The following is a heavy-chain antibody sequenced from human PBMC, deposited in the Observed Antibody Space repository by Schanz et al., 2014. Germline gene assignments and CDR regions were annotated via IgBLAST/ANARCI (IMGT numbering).Heavy chain of an antibody. CDR3: ARRASCSRIGCPFDS. V-gene: IGHV3-23*04. D-gene: IGHD2-2*01. J-gene: IGHJ4*02. CDR2: ISGSGGST. CDR1: GFTFSTYA. Sequence: VQLVESGGGLVKPGGSLRLSCAASGFTFSTYAMSWVRQAPGKGLEWVSAISGSGGSTYYADSVKGRFTISRDNSKNTLYLQMNSLKTEDTAMYYCARRASCSRIGCPFDSWGQGTLVTVSS.